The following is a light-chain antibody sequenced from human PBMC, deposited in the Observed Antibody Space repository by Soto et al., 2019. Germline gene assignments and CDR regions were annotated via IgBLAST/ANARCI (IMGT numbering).Light chain of an antibody. CDR3: ETWDSNTRV. CDR2: VEGSGSY. V-gene: IGLV4-60*02. J-gene: IGLJ3*02. CDR1: SGHRNYI. Sequence: QLVLTQSSSASASLGASVKLTCTLSSGHRNYIIEWHQQQPGKAPRYLMRVEGSGSYNKGSGLPDRFSGSSSGADRYLTISNLQFEDEADYYCETWDSNTRVFGGGTKLTVL.